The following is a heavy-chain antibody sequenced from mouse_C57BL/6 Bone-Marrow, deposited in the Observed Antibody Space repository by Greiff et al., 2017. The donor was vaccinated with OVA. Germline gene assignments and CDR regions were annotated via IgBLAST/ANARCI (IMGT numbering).Heavy chain of an antibody. D-gene: IGHD2-14*01. CDR1: GFTFSNYW. Sequence: EVQLQESGGGLVQPGGSMKLSCVASGFTFSNYWMNWVRQSPEKGLEWVAQIRLKSDNYATHYAESVKGRFTISRDDSKSSVYLQMNNLRAEDTGIYYCTGGIGYFDYWGQGTTRTVSS. CDR3: TGGIGYFDY. V-gene: IGHV6-3*01. J-gene: IGHJ2*01. CDR2: IRLKSDNYAT.